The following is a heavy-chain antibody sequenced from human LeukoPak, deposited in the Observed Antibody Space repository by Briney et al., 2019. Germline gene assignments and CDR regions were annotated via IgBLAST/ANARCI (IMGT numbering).Heavy chain of an antibody. D-gene: IGHD3-10*01. CDR1: GFTFSSYS. CDR2: ISSSSSYI. Sequence: PGGSLRLSCAASGFTFSSYSMNWVRQAPGKGLEWVSSISSSSSYIYYADSVKGRFTISRDNAKNSLYLQMNSLRAEDTAVYYCASLLWFGEYPGDYWGQGTLVTVSS. V-gene: IGHV3-21*01. CDR3: ASLLWFGEYPGDY. J-gene: IGHJ4*02.